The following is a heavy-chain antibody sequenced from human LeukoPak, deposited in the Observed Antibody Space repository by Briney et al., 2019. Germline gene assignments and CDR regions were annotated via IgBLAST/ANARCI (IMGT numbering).Heavy chain of an antibody. CDR1: GGSFSGYY. CDR3: ARRTTYYYDSSGYYYHAFDI. V-gene: IGHV4-34*01. D-gene: IGHD3-22*01. Sequence: KPSETLSLTCAVYGGSFSGYYWSWIRQPPGKGLEWIGEINHSGSTNYNPSLKSRVTISVDTSKNQFSLKLSSVTAADTAVYYCARRTTYYYDSSGYYYHAFDIWGQGTMVTVSS. CDR2: INHSGST. J-gene: IGHJ3*02.